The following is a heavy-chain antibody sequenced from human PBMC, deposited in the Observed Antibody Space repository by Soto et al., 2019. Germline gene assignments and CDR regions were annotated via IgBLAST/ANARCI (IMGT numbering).Heavy chain of an antibody. J-gene: IGHJ6*02. CDR2: IIPIFGTA. CDR1: GGTFSSYA. V-gene: IGHV1-69*13. D-gene: IGHD2-2*01. Sequence: ASVKVSCKASGGTFSSYAISWVRQAPGQGVEWMGGIIPIFGTANYAQKFQGRVTITADESTSTAYMELSSLRSEDTAVYYCAKSHEGYQLPHYYYGMDVWGQGTTVTVSS. CDR3: AKSHEGYQLPHYYYGMDV.